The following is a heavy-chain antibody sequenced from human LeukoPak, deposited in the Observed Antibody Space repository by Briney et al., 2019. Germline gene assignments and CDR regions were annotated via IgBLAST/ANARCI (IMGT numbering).Heavy chain of an antibody. CDR2: IYPGDSDT. Sequence: HGESLKNPFKGCGYSSTSYWIGWARQMPGKGLEWMGIIYPGDSDTRYSPSFQGQVTISADKSISTAYLQWSSLKASETAMYYCARRGIESYYYYYMDVWGKGTTVTV. CDR1: GYSSTSYW. D-gene: IGHD3-16*01. CDR3: ARRGIESYYYYYMDV. J-gene: IGHJ6*03. V-gene: IGHV5-51*01.